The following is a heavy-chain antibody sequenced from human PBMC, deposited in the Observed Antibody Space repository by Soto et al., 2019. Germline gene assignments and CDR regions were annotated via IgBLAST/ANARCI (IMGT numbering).Heavy chain of an antibody. V-gene: IGHV1-18*01. CDR1: GYTFDTYG. D-gene: IGHD6-13*01. Sequence: QVQLVQSGSEVREPGASVKVSCKASGYTFDTYGISWVRQAPGQGLEWMGWISADNGNTNYAEKLQGRLTMTTDTPTTTAYMELRSLRSDDTAVYYCAREQPPGHFYFGMDVWGQGTTVTVSS. CDR3: AREQPPGHFYFGMDV. CDR2: ISADNGNT. J-gene: IGHJ6*02.